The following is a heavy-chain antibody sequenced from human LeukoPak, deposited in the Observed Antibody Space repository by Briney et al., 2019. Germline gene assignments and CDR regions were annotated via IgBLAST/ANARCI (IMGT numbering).Heavy chain of an antibody. V-gene: IGHV3-33*01. D-gene: IGHD5-18*01. CDR2: IWYDGSNK. CDR1: GFTLSDYG. J-gene: IGHJ4*02. Sequence: PGRSLRLSCAASGFTLSDYGMHWVPQAPGKGLEWLSLIWYDGSNKYYADSVKGRFTISKDTSKNTLYLQMNSLRAEDTALYYCARDRAMVVGSSWYYDYWGQGTLVTVSS. CDR3: ARDRAMVVGSSWYYDY.